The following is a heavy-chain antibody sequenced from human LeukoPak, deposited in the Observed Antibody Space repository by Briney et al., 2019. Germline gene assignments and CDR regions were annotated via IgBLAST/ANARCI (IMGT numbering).Heavy chain of an antibody. CDR2: FDPEDGET. CDR1: GYTLTELS. J-gene: IGHJ4*02. D-gene: IGHD3-16*02. CDR3: ATIFYDYVWGSYRYPFKY. Sequence: GASVKVSCKVSGYTLTELSMHWVRQAPGKGLEWMGGFDPEDGETIYAQKFQGRVTMTEDTSTDTAYMELSSLRSEDTAVYYCATIFYDYVWGSYRYPFKYWGQGTLVTVSS. V-gene: IGHV1-24*01.